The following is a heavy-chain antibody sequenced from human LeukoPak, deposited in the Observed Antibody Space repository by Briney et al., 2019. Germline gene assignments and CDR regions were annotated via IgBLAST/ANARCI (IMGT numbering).Heavy chain of an antibody. CDR3: ASVRYYYDSSGPLNWFDP. Sequence: SETLSLTCTVSGGSISSYYWSWIRQPAGKGLEWIGRIYTSGSTNYNPSLKSRVTMSVGTSKNQFSLKLSSVTAADTAVYYCASVRYYYDSSGPLNWFDPWGQGTLVTVSS. CDR1: GGSISSYY. V-gene: IGHV4-4*07. J-gene: IGHJ5*02. CDR2: IYTSGST. D-gene: IGHD3-22*01.